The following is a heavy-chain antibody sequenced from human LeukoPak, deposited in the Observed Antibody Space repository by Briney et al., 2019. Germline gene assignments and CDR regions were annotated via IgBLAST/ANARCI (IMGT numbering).Heavy chain of an antibody. D-gene: IGHD6-19*01. CDR1: GFTFSSYA. V-gene: IGHV3-23*01. CDR2: ISAGGGSI. CDR3: AKGAAVAGYFYFDY. Sequence: GGSLRLSCAASGFTFSSYAMSWVRQAPGKGLEWVSSISAGGGSIHYAASVKGRFTISRDNSMNTLYLQMNSLRAEDTAAYYCAKGAAVAGYFYFDYWGQGTLVTVSS. J-gene: IGHJ4*02.